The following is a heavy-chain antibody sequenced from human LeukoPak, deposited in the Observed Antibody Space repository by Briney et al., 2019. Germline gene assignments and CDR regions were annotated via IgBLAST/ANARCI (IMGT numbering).Heavy chain of an antibody. CDR1: GGSISSGGYY. CDR2: IYYSGST. Sequence: SQTLSLTCTVSGGSISSGGYYWSWIRQHPGKGLEWNGYIYYSGSTYYNPSLKSRVTISVDTSKNQFSLKLSSVTAADTAVYYCAADRGYCSGGSCYQGNYFDYWGQGTLVTVSS. J-gene: IGHJ4*02. V-gene: IGHV4-31*03. CDR3: AADRGYCSGGSCYQGNYFDY. D-gene: IGHD2-15*01.